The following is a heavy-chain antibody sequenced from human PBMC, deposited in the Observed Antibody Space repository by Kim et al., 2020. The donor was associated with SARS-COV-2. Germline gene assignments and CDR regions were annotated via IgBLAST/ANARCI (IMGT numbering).Heavy chain of an antibody. CDR3: ARDLSHSHHDY. Sequence: ASVKVSCKASGYTITNCAIKWVRQAPGQGLEWMGWINANTGYINYSQNFKGSVAFSWDTSVSTAYMELSSLTPEDTAVYYCARDLSHSHHDYWGQGTLVT. V-gene: IGHV1-3*01. CDR2: INANTGYI. J-gene: IGHJ4*02. CDR1: GYTITNCA. D-gene: IGHD4-4*01.